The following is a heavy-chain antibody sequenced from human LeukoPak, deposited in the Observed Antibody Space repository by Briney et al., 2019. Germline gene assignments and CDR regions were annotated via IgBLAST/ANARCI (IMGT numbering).Heavy chain of an antibody. CDR2: IYYSGST. V-gene: IGHV4-30-4*08. D-gene: IGHD2-8*01. CDR1: GGSISSGDHY. CDR3: ARDNGEAGRDY. J-gene: IGHJ4*02. Sequence: SETLSLTCTVSGGSISSGDHYWSWIRQPPGKGLEWIGYIYYSGSTYYNPSLKSRVTISVDTSKNQFSLKLSSVTAADTAVYYCARDNGEAGRDYWGQGTLVTVSS.